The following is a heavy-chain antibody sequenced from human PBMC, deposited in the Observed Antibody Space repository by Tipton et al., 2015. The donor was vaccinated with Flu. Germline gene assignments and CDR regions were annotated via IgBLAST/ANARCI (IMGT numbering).Heavy chain of an antibody. V-gene: IGHV1-18*01. Sequence: QLVQSGAEVKKPGASVKVSCKASGYTFTSYGISWVRQAPGQGLEWMGWISAYNGNTNYAQKLQGRVTMTTDTSTSTAYMELRSLRSDDTAVYSCARESGGYFYESSGGDAFDIWGQGTMVTVSS. CDR3: ARESGGYFYESSGGDAFDI. D-gene: IGHD3-22*01. J-gene: IGHJ3*02. CDR1: GYTFTSYG. CDR2: ISAYNGNT.